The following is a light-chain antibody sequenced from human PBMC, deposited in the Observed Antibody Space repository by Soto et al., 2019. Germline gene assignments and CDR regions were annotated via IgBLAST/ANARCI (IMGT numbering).Light chain of an antibody. CDR2: EVT. CDR3: SAYAGNNNPVI. Sequence: QAVVTQPPSASGSPGQSVTISCTGTSSDVGGHNFVSWYQQHPGKAPKFLIYEVTKRPSGVPDRFSGSKSGITASLTVSGLQADDEAYYYCSAYAGNNNPVIFGGGTKVTVL. J-gene: IGLJ2*01. CDR1: SSDVGGHNF. V-gene: IGLV2-8*01.